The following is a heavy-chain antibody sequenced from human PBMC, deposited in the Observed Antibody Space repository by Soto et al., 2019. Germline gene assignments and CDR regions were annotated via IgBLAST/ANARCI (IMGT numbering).Heavy chain of an antibody. Sequence: SEALSLTCAVYGGSFSGDYWSCIREPPGKGLEWMGEINHSGSTNYHPSLQSRVTISVATSKNQFSLKLSSVTAADTAVYYCARDLSNWNWGYYYGMDVWGQATTVTVSS. J-gene: IGHJ6*02. CDR2: INHSGST. D-gene: IGHD1-1*01. CDR3: ARDLSNWNWGYYYGMDV. CDR1: GGSFSGDY. V-gene: IGHV4-34*01.